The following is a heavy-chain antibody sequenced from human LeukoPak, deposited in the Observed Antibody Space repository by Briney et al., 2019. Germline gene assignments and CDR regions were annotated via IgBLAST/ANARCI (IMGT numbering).Heavy chain of an antibody. D-gene: IGHD3-3*01. Sequence: SETLSLTCTVSGGSISSSSYYWGWIRQPPGKGLEWIGSIYYSGSTYYNPSLKSRVTISVDTSKNQFSLKLSSVTAADTAVYYCARHEAAYYDFWSGYNTNNFDYWGQGTLVTVSS. J-gene: IGHJ4*02. CDR2: IYYSGST. CDR1: GGSISSSSYY. CDR3: ARHEAAYYDFWSGYNTNNFDY. V-gene: IGHV4-39*01.